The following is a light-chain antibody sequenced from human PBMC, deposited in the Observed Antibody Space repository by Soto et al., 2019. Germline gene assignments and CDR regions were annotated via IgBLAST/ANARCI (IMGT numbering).Light chain of an antibody. Sequence: DIQMTQSPSTLSASAGDRVTITCRTSQNINTWLAWYQQKPGKAPRLLIYDASSLESGVPSRFSGSGSGTEFALTISSLQPDDFATYYCQQYNSYSPWTFGQGTKVDIK. V-gene: IGKV1-5*01. CDR2: DAS. CDR1: QNINTW. CDR3: QQYNSYSPWT. J-gene: IGKJ1*01.